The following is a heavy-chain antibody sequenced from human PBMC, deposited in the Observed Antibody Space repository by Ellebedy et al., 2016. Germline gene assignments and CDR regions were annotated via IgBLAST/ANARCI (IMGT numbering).Heavy chain of an antibody. Sequence: GESLKISCAASGFTFSSYAMSWVRQAPGKGLEWVSAISGSGGSTYYADSVKGRFTISRDNSKNTLYLQMNSLRAEDTAVYYCAKDVEAVAGTDFDYWGQGTLVTVSS. D-gene: IGHD6-19*01. V-gene: IGHV3-23*01. CDR2: ISGSGGST. CDR1: GFTFSSYA. CDR3: AKDVEAVAGTDFDY. J-gene: IGHJ4*02.